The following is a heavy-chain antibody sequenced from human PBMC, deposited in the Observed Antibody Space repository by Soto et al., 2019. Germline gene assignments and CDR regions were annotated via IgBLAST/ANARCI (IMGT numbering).Heavy chain of an antibody. CDR1: GFTFSSYG. CDR3: VKDGSSGWPYYYGMDL. J-gene: IGHJ6*02. Sequence: LRLSCAASGFTFSSYGMHWVRQAPGKGLEWVAVISYDGRNKYYADSVKGRFTISRDNSKNTLYLQMSSLRPEDPAVYYCVKDGSSGWPYYYGMDLWAQGTKVTVS. D-gene: IGHD6-19*01. CDR2: ISYDGRNK. V-gene: IGHV3-30*18.